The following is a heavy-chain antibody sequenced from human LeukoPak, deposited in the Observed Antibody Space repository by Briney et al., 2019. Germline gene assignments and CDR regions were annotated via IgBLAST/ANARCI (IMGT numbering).Heavy chain of an antibody. V-gene: IGHV4-59*01. D-gene: IGHD3-9*01. CDR3: ARAPPTYYDILTGYLESPYYFDY. J-gene: IGHJ4*02. Sequence: SETLSLTCTVSGGSISSYYWSWIRKPPGQGLEWIGYIYYSGSTSYNHSLKSRVTISVDTSKNQFSLKLSSVTAADTAVYYCARAPPTYYDILTGYLESPYYFDYWGQGTLVTVSS. CDR2: IYYSGST. CDR1: GGSISSYY.